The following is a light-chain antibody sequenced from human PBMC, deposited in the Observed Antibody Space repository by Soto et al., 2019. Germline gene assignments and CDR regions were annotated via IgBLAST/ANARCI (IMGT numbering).Light chain of an antibody. J-gene: IGLJ2*01. CDR1: SSDVGNHNY. CDR3: SSYAGSNKLVV. CDR2: EVS. Sequence: QSALTQPPSASGSPGQSVTISCTGTSSDVGNHNYVSWYQQHPGKAPKLMIYEVSQRPSGIPDRFSGSKSGNTASLTVSGLQAEDEADYYCSSYAGSNKLVVFGGGTKLTVL. V-gene: IGLV2-8*01.